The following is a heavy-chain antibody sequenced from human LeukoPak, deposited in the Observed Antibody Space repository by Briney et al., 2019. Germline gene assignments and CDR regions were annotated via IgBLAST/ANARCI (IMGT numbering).Heavy chain of an antibody. CDR2: IYPGDSDT. V-gene: IGHV5-51*01. J-gene: IGHJ4*02. CDR1: GYSFTSYW. D-gene: IGHD3-22*01. Sequence: GESLKISCKGSGYSFTSYWIGWVRQMLGKGLEWMGIIYPGDSDTRYSPSFQGQVTISADKSISTAYLQWSSLKASDTAMYYCARSGTYYYDSSGRDAGYWGQGTLVTVSS. CDR3: ARSGTYYYDSSGRDAGY.